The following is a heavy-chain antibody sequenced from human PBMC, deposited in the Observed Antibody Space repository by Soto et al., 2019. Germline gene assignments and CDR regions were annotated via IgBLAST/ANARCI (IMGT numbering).Heavy chain of an antibody. D-gene: IGHD1-26*01. V-gene: IGHV3-23*01. CDR3: ATTYV. CDR2: IRGSGGRT. J-gene: IGHJ4*02. Sequence: PGGSLRLSCAASGFTFSSYAMSWVRQAPGKGLEWVSAIRGSGGRTYYADSVRGRFTISRDNAKNSLHLQMNSLRAEDTAVYYCATTYVCGQGTLVTLSS. CDR1: GFTFSSYA.